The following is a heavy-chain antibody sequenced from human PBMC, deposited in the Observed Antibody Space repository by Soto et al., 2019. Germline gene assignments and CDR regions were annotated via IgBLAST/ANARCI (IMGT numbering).Heavy chain of an antibody. CDR3: AREGVAPYYYYGMDV. Sequence: ASVKVSCKASGYTFTSYGISWVRQAPGQGLEWMGWISAYNGNTNYAQTFQGRVTMTTDTSTSTVHMEVRSLRSDDTAVYYCAREGVAPYYYYGMDVWGQGTPVNVSS. J-gene: IGHJ6*02. CDR1: GYTFTSYG. V-gene: IGHV1-18*01. D-gene: IGHD5-12*01. CDR2: ISAYNGNT.